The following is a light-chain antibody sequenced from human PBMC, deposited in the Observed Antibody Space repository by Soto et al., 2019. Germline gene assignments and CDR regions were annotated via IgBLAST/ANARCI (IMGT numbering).Light chain of an antibody. V-gene: IGKV3-20*01. Sequence: VLTQPPSVSAAPGQKVTLSCRASQSVGSNLAWYQQKPGQAPRLLIYGASSRATGIPDRFSGSGSGTDFTLTISRLEPEDFAVYYCQQYVSSPWAFGQGTKVDIK. J-gene: IGKJ1*01. CDR1: QSVGSN. CDR2: GAS. CDR3: QQYVSSPWA.